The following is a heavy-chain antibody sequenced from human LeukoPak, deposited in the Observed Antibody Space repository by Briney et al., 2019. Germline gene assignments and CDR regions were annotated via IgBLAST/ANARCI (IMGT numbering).Heavy chain of an antibody. D-gene: IGHD3-10*01. CDR2: INEDGSII. V-gene: IGHV3-74*01. CDR1: GFTFSSYW. J-gene: IGHJ4*02. CDR3: ASAMVRGTVDY. Sequence: GGSLRLSCAASGFTFSSYWMHWVRQAPGKGLEWVSRINEDGSIITYADSVKGRLTISRDNAKNSLYLQMNSLRAEDTAVYYCASAMVRGTVDYWGQGTLVTVSS.